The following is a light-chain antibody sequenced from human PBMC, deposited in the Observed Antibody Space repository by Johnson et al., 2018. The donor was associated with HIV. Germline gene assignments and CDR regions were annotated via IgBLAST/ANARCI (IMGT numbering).Light chain of an antibody. CDR3: GTWDNSLNVYV. CDR1: SSNIGNNY. CDR2: ENN. V-gene: IGLV1-51*02. Sequence: HSVLTQPPSVSAAPGQKVTISCSGSSSNIGNNYVSWYQQLPGTAPKLLIYENNKRPSGIPDRFSGSKSGASATLDITGLQTGDEADYYCGTWDNSLNVYVFGTGTKVTVL. J-gene: IGLJ1*01.